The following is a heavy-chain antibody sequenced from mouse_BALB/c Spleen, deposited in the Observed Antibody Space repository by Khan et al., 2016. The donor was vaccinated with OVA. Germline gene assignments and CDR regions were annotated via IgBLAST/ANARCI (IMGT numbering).Heavy chain of an antibody. V-gene: IGHV1-81*01. CDR3: ARSYDGAWFAY. CDR2: IYPGSGNT. Sequence: QIQLQQSGPELVKPGTSVKMSCKVSGYTFTDYVITWVKQRTGQGLEWIGVIYPGSGNTYYNEKFKGTATLTADKPSNTVTMQFSSLTSEDSAVYFCARSYDGAWFAYWGQGTLVTVSA. J-gene: IGHJ3*01. D-gene: IGHD1-1*01. CDR1: GYTFTDYV.